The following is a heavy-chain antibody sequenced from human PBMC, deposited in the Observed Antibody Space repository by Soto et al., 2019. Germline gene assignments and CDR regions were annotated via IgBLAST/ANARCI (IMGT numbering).Heavy chain of an antibody. CDR3: ARGGYYDNNWVKLRHYGLDV. D-gene: IGHD3-16*01. V-gene: IGHV4-4*02. CDR1: GGSPASSNW. CDR2: TYHTGNT. Sequence: KPSETLSIICAVSGGSPASSNWWTWVREPPGKGLEWIGETYHTGNTNYKPSLKSRVTISVDKSKNQYSLKLNSVTAADTAVYYCARGGYYDNNWVKLRHYGLDVWGQGTSVT. J-gene: IGHJ6*02.